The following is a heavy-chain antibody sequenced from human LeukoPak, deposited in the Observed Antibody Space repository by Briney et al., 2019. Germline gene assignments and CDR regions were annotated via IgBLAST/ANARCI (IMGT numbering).Heavy chain of an antibody. CDR2: IKQDGSEK. V-gene: IGHV3-7*01. D-gene: IGHD3-22*01. J-gene: IGHJ5*02. CDR1: GFTFSSYW. Sequence: GGSPRLSCAASGFTFSSYWMSWVRQAPGKGLEWVANIKQDGSEKYYVDSVKGRFTISRDNAKNSLYLQMNSLRAEGTAVYYCARDSIRSGFWFDPWGQGTLVTVSS. CDR3: ARDSIRSGFWFDP.